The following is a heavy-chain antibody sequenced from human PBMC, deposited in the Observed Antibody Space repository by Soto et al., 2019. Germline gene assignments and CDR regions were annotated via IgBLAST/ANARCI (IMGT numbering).Heavy chain of an antibody. J-gene: IGHJ5*02. CDR2: INSDGSST. CDR1: GFTFSSYW. V-gene: IGHV3-74*01. CDR3: ASYSSSWYEWFDP. D-gene: IGHD6-13*01. Sequence: GSLRLSCAASGFTFSSYWMHWVRQAPGKGLVWVSRINSDGSSTSYADSVKGRFTISRDNAKNTLYLQMNSLRAEDTAVYYCASYSSSWYEWFDPWGQGTLVTVSS.